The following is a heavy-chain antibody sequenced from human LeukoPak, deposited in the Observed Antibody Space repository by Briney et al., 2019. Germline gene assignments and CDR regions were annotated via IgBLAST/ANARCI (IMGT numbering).Heavy chain of an antibody. D-gene: IGHD6-13*01. CDR1: GGSIRGYY. Sequence: SETLSLTRTVSGGSIRGYYWSWIRQPPGKGLEWIAYINYSGSTNYNPSLKSRVAISVDTSKNQFSLKLSSVTAADTAVYYCASYSSSLEYFHPWGQGTLVTVSS. CDR3: ASYSSSLEYFHP. CDR2: INYSGST. J-gene: IGHJ1*01. V-gene: IGHV4-59*01.